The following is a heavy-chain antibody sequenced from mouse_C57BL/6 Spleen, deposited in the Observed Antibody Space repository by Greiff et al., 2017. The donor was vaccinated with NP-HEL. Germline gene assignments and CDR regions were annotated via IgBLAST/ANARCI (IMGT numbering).Heavy chain of an antibody. CDR1: GYTFTDYN. CDR2: INPNNGGT. J-gene: IGHJ4*01. Sequence: VQLKQSGPELVKPGASVKIPCKASGYTFTDYNMDWVKQSHGKSLEWIGDINPNNGGTIYNQKFKGKATLTVDKSSSTAYMELRSLTSEDTAVYYCARGRGKHYGSGYGDAMDYWGQGTSVTVSS. D-gene: IGHD1-1*01. CDR3: ARGRGKHYGSGYGDAMDY. V-gene: IGHV1-18*01.